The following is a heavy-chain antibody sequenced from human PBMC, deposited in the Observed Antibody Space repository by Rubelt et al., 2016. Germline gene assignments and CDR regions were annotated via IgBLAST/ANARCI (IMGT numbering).Heavy chain of an antibody. J-gene: IGHJ4*02. D-gene: IGHD6-13*01. Sequence: QVQLQESGPGLVKPSETLSLTCTVSGGSISGYYWSWIRQPPGKGLEWIGYIYYSGSTKYNPSLKSRVTISVDTSKNQFSRMRPSGPATDTAVYYCARHESAGSSWPFDDWGQGTLVTVSS. CDR3: ARHESAGSSWPFDD. V-gene: IGHV4-59*08. CDR2: IYYSGST. CDR1: GGSISGYY.